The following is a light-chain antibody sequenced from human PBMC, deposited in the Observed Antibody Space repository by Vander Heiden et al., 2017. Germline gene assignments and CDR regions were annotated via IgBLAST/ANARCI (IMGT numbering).Light chain of an antibody. CDR1: SSDVGGYNY. J-gene: IGLJ2*01. CDR2: EVS. Sequence: QSALTQPAPVSGSPGQSITISCTGTSSDVGGYNYVSWYQQHPGKAPKLMIYEVSNRPSGVSNRFSGSKSGNTASRTISGLQAEDEADYYCSSYTSSSTLVFGGGTKLTVL. CDR3: SSYTSSSTLV. V-gene: IGLV2-14*01.